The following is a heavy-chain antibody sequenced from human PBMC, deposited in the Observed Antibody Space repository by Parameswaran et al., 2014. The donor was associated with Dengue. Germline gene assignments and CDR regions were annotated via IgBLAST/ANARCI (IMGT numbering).Heavy chain of an antibody. CDR2: INHSGST. J-gene: IGHJ4*02. CDR3: ARGRRATAIWIT. D-gene: IGHD2-21*02. V-gene: IGHV4-34*01. Sequence: RWIRQPPGRGVEWIGEINHSGSTNYNPSLKSRVTISVDTSKNQFSLKLSSVTAADTAVYYCARGRRATAIWITWGQGTLVTVSS.